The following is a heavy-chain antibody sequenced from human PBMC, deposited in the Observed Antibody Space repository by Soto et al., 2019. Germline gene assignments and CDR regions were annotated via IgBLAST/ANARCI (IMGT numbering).Heavy chain of an antibody. V-gene: IGHV4-59*01. Sequence: PSETLSLTCTVSGGSLSSYYWMWIRQLPGKGLEWMGYIYYSGGTNYNPSLQSRVTMSVDTPKNQFSLKLTSVTAADTAVYYCARESPGDGHFDYWGQGTLVTVSS. D-gene: IGHD2-2*01. J-gene: IGHJ4*02. CDR3: ARESPGDGHFDY. CDR1: GGSLSSYY. CDR2: IYYSGGT.